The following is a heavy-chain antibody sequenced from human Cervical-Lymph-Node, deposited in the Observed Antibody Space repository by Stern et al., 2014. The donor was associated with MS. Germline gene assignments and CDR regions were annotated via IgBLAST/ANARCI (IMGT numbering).Heavy chain of an antibody. Sequence: EDQLVESGAEVKKPGESLKISCKGSGYSFTNFWIGWVRQMPGKGLEWMGLIYPGDSDTRYSPSFEGQVTISADNSITTAYLQWSSLKASDTAIYYCARGANSWYGWYFDFWGQGTLVTVSS. CDR1: GYSFTNFW. D-gene: IGHD6-13*01. V-gene: IGHV5-51*01. J-gene: IGHJ4*02. CDR3: ARGANSWYGWYFDF. CDR2: IYPGDSDT.